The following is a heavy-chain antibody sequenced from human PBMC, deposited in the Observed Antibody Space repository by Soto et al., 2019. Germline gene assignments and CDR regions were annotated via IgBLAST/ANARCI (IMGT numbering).Heavy chain of an antibody. Sequence: GGSLRLSCSASGFTFSDYAMHWVRQVPGKGLEYVSVIRSDGDRIYYADSVKGRFTISRDNFKNTLFLQMNSLRPEDTAMYYCVKDHPALEYWGHGTLVTVSS. CDR3: VKDHPALEY. CDR1: GFTFSDYA. CDR2: IRSDGDRI. J-gene: IGHJ4*01. V-gene: IGHV3-64D*06.